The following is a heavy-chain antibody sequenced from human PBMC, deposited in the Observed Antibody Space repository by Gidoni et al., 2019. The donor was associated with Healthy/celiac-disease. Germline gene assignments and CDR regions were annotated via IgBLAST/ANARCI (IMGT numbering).Heavy chain of an antibody. CDR3: ARDRDWNPVKLRYYGMDV. D-gene: IGHD1-1*01. CDR2: IWYDGSNK. Sequence: QVQLVESGGGVVQPGRSLRLSCAASGFTFSSYGMHWVRQAPGKGLEWVAVIWYDGSNKYYADSVKGRFTISRDNSKNTLYLQMNSLRAEDTAVYYCARDRDWNPVKLRYYGMDVWGQGTTVTVSS. J-gene: IGHJ6*02. V-gene: IGHV3-33*01. CDR1: GFTFSSYG.